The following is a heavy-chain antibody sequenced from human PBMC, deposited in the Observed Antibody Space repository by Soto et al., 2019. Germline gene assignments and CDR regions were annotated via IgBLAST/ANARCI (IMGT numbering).Heavy chain of an antibody. D-gene: IGHD3-10*01. CDR3: ARQGYGSGSNRYGMDV. CDR2: IYYSGST. J-gene: IGHJ6*02. CDR1: GGSISSSSYY. V-gene: IGHV4-39*01. Sequence: SETLSLTCTVSGGSISSSSYYWGWIRQPPGKGLEWIGSIYYSGSTYYNPSLKSRVTISVDTSKNQFSLKLSSVTAADTAVYYCARQGYGSGSNRYGMDVWGQGTTVTVSS.